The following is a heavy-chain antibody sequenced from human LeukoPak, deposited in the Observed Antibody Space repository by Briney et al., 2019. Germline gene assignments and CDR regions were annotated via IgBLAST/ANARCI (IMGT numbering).Heavy chain of an antibody. Sequence: ASVKVSCKASGYTFTSYDINWVRQATGQGLEWMGWMNPNSGNTGYAQKFQGRVTMTRNTSISTAYMELSSLRSEDTAVYYCARGGELRYFDWLLSSNYYYYMDVWGKGTTVTISS. J-gene: IGHJ6*03. CDR1: GYTFTSYD. CDR2: MNPNSGNT. CDR3: ARGGELRYFDWLLSSNYYYYMDV. D-gene: IGHD3-9*01. V-gene: IGHV1-8*01.